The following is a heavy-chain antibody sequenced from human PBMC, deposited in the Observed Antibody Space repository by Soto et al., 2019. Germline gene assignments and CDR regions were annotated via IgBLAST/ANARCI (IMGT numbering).Heavy chain of an antibody. CDR2: ISSSSSYI. CDR3: ARDQGIDTSIFMLYYYYYCMDV. Sequence: LXLSCAASGFTFSSYSMNWVRQAPGKGLEWVSSISSSSSYIYYADSVKGRFTISRDNAKNSLYLQMNSLRAEDTAVYYCARDQGIDTSIFMLYYYYYCMDVWCQGTSVNGSS. V-gene: IGHV3-21*01. CDR1: GFTFSSYS. D-gene: IGHD5-18*01. J-gene: IGHJ6*02.